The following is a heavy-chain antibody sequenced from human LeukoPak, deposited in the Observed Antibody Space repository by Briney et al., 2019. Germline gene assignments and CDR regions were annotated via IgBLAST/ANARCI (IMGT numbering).Heavy chain of an antibody. J-gene: IGHJ4*02. D-gene: IGHD3-16*02. Sequence: PGGSLRLSCAASGFTFDDYAMHWVRQAPGKGLEWVSGISWNSGSIGYADSVKGRFTISRDNAKNSLYLQMNSLRAEDTALYCCAKDLEVGGIIGSTWGQGTLVTVSS. V-gene: IGHV3-9*01. CDR3: AKDLEVGGIIGST. CDR1: GFTFDDYA. CDR2: ISWNSGSI.